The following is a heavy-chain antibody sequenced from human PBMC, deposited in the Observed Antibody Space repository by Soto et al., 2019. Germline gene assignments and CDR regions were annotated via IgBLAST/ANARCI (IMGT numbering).Heavy chain of an antibody. V-gene: IGHV4-61*01. CDR1: GGSVSSGNYF. Sequence: PSETLSLTCTVSGGSVSSGNYFWSWIRQPPGKGLEWIGYIHSSGSTNYNPSLKSRVTISADTSRNQFSLKLTSVTVADTAVYYCAILTKPTAVTTAFRGGYGLDVWGQGTTVTVSS. CDR3: AILTKPTAVTTAFRGGYGLDV. CDR2: IHSSGST. D-gene: IGHD4-17*01. J-gene: IGHJ6*02.